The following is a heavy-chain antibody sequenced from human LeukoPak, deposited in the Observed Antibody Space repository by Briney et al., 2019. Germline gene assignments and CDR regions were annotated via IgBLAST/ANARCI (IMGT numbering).Heavy chain of an antibody. D-gene: IGHD6-19*01. CDR1: GFTFSSYS. Sequence: GGSLRLSCAASGFTFSSYSMNWVRQAPGKGLEWVSSISSSSSYIYYADSVKGRSTISRDNAKNSLYLQMNSLRAEDTAVYYCARRAVWLGSPPNYYQPWGKETLVTVAS. V-gene: IGHV3-21*01. CDR3: ARRAVWLGSPPNYYQP. CDR2: ISSSSSYI. J-gene: IGHJ5*02.